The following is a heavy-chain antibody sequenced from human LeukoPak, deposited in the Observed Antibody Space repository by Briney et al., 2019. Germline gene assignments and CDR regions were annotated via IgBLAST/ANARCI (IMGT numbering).Heavy chain of an antibody. CDR3: ARGRGIAVAATKGMDV. CDR2: INPNGGGT. V-gene: IGHV1-2*02. CDR1: GYTFTGYY. D-gene: IGHD6-19*01. J-gene: IGHJ6*02. Sequence: ASVKVTCKASGYTFTGYYMHWVRQAPGQGLEWMGWINPNGGGTNYAQKFQGRVTMTRDTSISTAYMELSRLRYDDTAVYYCARGRGIAVAATKGMDVWGQGTTVTVSS.